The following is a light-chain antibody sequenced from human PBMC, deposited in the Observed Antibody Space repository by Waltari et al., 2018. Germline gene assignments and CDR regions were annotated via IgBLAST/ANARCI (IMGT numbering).Light chain of an antibody. J-gene: IGLJ3*02. Sequence: SYELTQPSSVSVSPGQTARITCSGDILAKKYARWFQQKPGQAPVMVIYKDSERHSGIPERFSGSSSETTVTLTISGAQVEDEADYYCYSATDDSLGVFGGGTKLTVL. CDR1: ILAKKY. CDR2: KDS. CDR3: YSATDDSLGV. V-gene: IGLV3-27*01.